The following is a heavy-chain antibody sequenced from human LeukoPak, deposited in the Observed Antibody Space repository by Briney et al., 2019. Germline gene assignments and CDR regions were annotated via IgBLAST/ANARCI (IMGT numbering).Heavy chain of an antibody. CDR1: GFSFRNSW. CDR3: ARGVNRAYDI. J-gene: IGHJ3*02. D-gene: IGHD2-8*01. V-gene: IGHV3-7*01. CDR2: TNEDESAK. Sequence: GGSLRLSCVASGFSFRNSWMAWVRQAPGKGLEWVALTNEDESAKYYVDSVKGRFTISRDNAKNSLFLQMNSLRDEDTAMYYCARGVNRAYDIWGHGTMVTVSS.